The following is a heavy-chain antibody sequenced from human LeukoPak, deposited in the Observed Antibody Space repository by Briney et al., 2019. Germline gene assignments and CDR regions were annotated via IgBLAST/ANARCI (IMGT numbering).Heavy chain of an antibody. D-gene: IGHD6-13*01. CDR2: IQSGGTNK. CDR3: AKGDSN. CDR1: GFTFTTYG. Sequence: GGSLRLSSAASGFTFTTYGFHWVRQAPGKGLEWVSFIQSGGTNKYYADSVRGRFTISRDNSRNTLYLQMNSLRPEDTAVYYCAKGDSNWGQGTMVTVSS. J-gene: IGHJ3*01. V-gene: IGHV3-30*02.